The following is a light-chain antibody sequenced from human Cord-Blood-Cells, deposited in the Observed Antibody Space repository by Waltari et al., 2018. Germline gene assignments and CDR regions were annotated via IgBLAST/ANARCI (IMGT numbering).Light chain of an antibody. J-gene: IGLJ3*02. CDR2: RNN. Sequence: QSVLTQPPSASGTPGQRVTISCSGSSSNIGSNYVYWYQQLPGTAPKLLIYRNNRRPSGVPDRVSGSKSGTSASLAISGLRSEDEADYYCAAWDDSLRVFGGGTKLTVL. V-gene: IGLV1-47*01. CDR1: SSNIGSNY. CDR3: AAWDDSLRV.